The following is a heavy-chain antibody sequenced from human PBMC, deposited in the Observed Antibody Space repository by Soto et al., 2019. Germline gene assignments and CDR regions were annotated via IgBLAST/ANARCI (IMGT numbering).Heavy chain of an antibody. D-gene: IGHD6-19*01. V-gene: IGHV4-4*02. Sequence: QVQLQESGPGLVKPSGALSLTCAVSNGSISSDNWWSWVRQPPGKGLEWIGEIFHSGTTNYNPSLKSRNTISVDKSKNQFSLEMNSVTAADTAVYYCARGRGWLFDYWGQGTLVTVSS. J-gene: IGHJ4*02. CDR3: ARGRGWLFDY. CDR1: NGSISSDNW. CDR2: IFHSGTT.